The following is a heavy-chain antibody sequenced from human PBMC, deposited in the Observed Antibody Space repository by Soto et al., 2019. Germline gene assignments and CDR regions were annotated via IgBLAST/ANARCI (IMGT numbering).Heavy chain of an antibody. J-gene: IGHJ6*02. Sequence: RLSCAASGFTFSDYYMSWIRQAPGKGLEWVSYISSSSSYTNYADSVKGRFTISRDNAKNSLYLQMNSLRAEDTAVYYCAREFRIVVVPAAILDGMDVWGQGTTVTVSS. D-gene: IGHD2-2*01. V-gene: IGHV3-11*06. CDR1: GFTFSDYY. CDR3: AREFRIVVVPAAILDGMDV. CDR2: ISSSSSYT.